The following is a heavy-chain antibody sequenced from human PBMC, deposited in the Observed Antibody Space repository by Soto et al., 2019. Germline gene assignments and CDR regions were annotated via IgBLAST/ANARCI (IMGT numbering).Heavy chain of an antibody. D-gene: IGHD2-21*02. V-gene: IGHV4-61*01. CDR2: FYYSGST. CDR3: ARGPNLVVTGRGIDV. J-gene: IGHJ6*02. CDR1: GGSVSSGTYY. Sequence: SSETLSLTCTVSGGSVSSGTYYWSWIRQPPGKGLEWIGYFYYSGSTNYNPSLKSRLTISVDTSKNQFSLKLSSVTAADTAVYYCARGPNLVVTGRGIDVWGQGTTVTAP.